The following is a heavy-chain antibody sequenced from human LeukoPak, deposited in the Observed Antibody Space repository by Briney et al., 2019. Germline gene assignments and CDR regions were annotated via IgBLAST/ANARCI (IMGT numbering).Heavy chain of an antibody. V-gene: IGHV3-21*01. CDR3: ARPSDYPGSGNYFPFDY. CDR2: ISTGSRGI. D-gene: IGHD3-10*01. CDR1: GFTFSTYN. J-gene: IGHJ4*02. Sequence: GGSLRLSCAASGFTFSTYNMNWVRQAPGKGLEWVSSISTGSRGIYYADSVKARFTISRDNAKNSLYLQMNSLRAEDTAVYYCARPSDYPGSGNYFPFDYWGQGTLVTVSS.